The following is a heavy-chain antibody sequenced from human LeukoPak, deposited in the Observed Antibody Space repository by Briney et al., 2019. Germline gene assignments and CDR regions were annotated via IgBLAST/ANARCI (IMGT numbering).Heavy chain of an antibody. D-gene: IGHD3-16*01. Sequence: PSETLSLTCAVYGGSFSGYYWSWIRQPPGKGLEWIGEINHSGSTNYNPSLKSRVTISVDTSKNQFSLKLSSVTAADMAVYYCARGRSLGYWGQGTLVTVSS. V-gene: IGHV4-34*01. CDR1: GGSFSGYY. J-gene: IGHJ4*02. CDR3: ARGRSLGY. CDR2: INHSGST.